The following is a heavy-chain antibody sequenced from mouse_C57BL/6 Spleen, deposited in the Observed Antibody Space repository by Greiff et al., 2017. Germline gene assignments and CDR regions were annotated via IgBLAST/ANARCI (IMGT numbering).Heavy chain of an antibody. CDR3: ARNYDNSNKYFDV. CDR2: IKPNNGGT. J-gene: IGHJ1*03. D-gene: IGHD1-1*01. V-gene: IGHV1-18*01. CDR1: GYTFTDYS. Sequence: VQLQQSGPELVKPGASVKIPCKASGYTFTDYSMDWVKQSHGKSLEWIGDIKPNNGGTNYKQKFKGKATLTEDKSSSTAYMELRSLTSEDTAIYYCARNYDNSNKYFDVWDTGTTHTVSS.